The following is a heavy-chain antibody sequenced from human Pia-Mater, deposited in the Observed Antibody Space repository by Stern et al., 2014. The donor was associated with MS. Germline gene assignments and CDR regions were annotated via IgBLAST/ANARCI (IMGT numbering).Heavy chain of an antibody. D-gene: IGHD3-16*01. Sequence: VQLVESGPGLVKPSGTLSLTCAISGDYINSSNWWSWVRQPPGKGLEWIGEIYHSGSTSYNPSPTSRVPISVDPSKNQFSLNLDSVTAADTAVYYCATIGGGDYWGQGILVTVSS. V-gene: IGHV4-4*02. CDR1: GDYINSSNW. CDR2: IYHSGST. CDR3: ATIGGGDY. J-gene: IGHJ4*02.